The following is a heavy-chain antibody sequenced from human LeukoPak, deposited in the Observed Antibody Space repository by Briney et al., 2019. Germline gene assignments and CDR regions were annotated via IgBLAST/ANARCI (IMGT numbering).Heavy chain of an antibody. J-gene: IGHJ6*02. CDR1: GGSISSSSYY. D-gene: IGHD2-2*01. V-gene: IGHV4-39*07. CDR2: IYYSGST. CDR3: ARGCSSTSCPTYYYYYYGMDV. Sequence: PSETLSLTCTVSGGSISSSSYYWGWIRQPPGKGLEWIGSIYYSGSTNYNPSLKSRVTISVDTSKNQFSLKLSSVTAADTAVYYCARGCSSTSCPTYYYYYYGMDVWGQGTTVTVSS.